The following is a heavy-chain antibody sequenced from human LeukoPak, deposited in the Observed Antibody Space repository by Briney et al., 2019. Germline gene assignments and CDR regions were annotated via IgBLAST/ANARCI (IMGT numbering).Heavy chain of an antibody. CDR3: ARAYGSESYYYYYYMDV. CDR2: ISSSETT. V-gene: IGHV4-59*02. CDR1: GGSVTSYY. D-gene: IGHD3-10*01. J-gene: IGHJ6*03. Sequence: SETLSLTCSVSGGSVTSYYWNWVRQTPGKGLEWIGYISSSETTDYGPSFKSRVTMSLDTSKNQFSLKLSSVTAADTGVYYCARAYGSESYYYYYYMDVWGKGTTVTISS.